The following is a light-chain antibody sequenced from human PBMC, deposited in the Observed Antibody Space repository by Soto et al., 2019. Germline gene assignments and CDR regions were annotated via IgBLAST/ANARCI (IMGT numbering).Light chain of an antibody. CDR1: QTISTW. CDR2: KAS. CDR3: QQYSTYPLT. J-gene: IGKJ4*01. Sequence: DIHMSQSPSTLSAPVGDSVTITCRASQTISTWLAWYQQKPGKAPNLLIYKASSLEGGVPSRFSGSGSGTEFTLSISGLQPDDSAIYYCQQYSTYPLTFGGGTKVEIK. V-gene: IGKV1-5*03.